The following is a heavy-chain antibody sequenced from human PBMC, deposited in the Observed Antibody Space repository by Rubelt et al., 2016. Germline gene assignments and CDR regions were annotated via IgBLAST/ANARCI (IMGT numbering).Heavy chain of an antibody. CDR1: GGTFSSYA. J-gene: IGHJ4*02. CDR2: IIPVFGTA. D-gene: IGHD6-6*01. Sequence: QVQLVQSGAEVKKPGSSVKVSCKASGGTFSSYAISWVRQAPGQGLEWMGGIIPVFGTANYAQKFQGRSTMTADESTSAAYRELSSLRSEDTAVYYCATTIAIRPYYFDYWGQGTLVTVSS. CDR3: ATTIAIRPYYFDY. V-gene: IGHV1-69*01.